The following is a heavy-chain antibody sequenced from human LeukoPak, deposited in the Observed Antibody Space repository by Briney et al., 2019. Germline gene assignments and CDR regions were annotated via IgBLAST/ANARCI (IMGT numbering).Heavy chain of an antibody. J-gene: IGHJ4*02. CDR1: GFTFSSYA. D-gene: IGHD3-10*01. Sequence: GGSLRLSCAASGFTFSSYAMSWVRQAPGKGLEWVSAISGSGGSTYYADSVKGRFTISRDNSKNTLYLQMNSLRAEDTAVYYCAKDRIHYYGSGSYLDYWGQGTLVTVSS. CDR2: ISGSGGST. CDR3: AKDRIHYYGSGSYLDY. V-gene: IGHV3-23*01.